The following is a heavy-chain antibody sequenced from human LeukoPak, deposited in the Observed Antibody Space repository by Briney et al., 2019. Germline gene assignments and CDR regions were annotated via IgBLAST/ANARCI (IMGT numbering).Heavy chain of an antibody. CDR3: ARAVRASGCHDY. V-gene: IGHV4-31*03. CDR1: GGSISSGGYY. CDR2: IYYSGST. D-gene: IGHD6-19*01. Sequence: MASQTLSLTCTVSGGSISSGGYYWSWIRQHPGKGLEWIGYIYYSGSTYYNPSLKSRVTISVDTSKNQFSLKLSSVTAADTAVYYCARAVRASGCHDYWGQETLVTVSS. J-gene: IGHJ4*02.